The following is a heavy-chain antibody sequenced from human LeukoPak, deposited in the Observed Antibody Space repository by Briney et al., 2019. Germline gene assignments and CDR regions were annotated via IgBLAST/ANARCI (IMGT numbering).Heavy chain of an antibody. CDR1: GFTFSSYA. D-gene: IGHD5-12*01. CDR3: AKSYNGYESKPDY. Sequence: GGSLRLSCVASGFTFSSYAMSWVRQAPGKGLEWVSGISGSGGSSYYADSVKGRFTISRDKSKNTLYLQMNSLRAEDTAVYYCAKSYNGYESKPDYWGQGTLVTVSS. CDR2: ISGSGGSS. V-gene: IGHV3-23*01. J-gene: IGHJ4*02.